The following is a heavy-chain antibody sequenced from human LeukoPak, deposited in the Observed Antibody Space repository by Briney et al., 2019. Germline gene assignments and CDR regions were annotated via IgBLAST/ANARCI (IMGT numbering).Heavy chain of an antibody. CDR1: GFTFSTYA. V-gene: IGHV3-23*01. D-gene: IGHD6-6*01. CDR2: VSGTGGRT. Sequence: PGGSLRLSCAASGFTFSTYAMSWVRQAPGKGLEWVSVVSGTGGRTHYADSVKGRFTISRDNSKNTLYLQMNSLRAEDTALYYCVKASSSSPQYNWFDAWGQGTLVTVSS. J-gene: IGHJ5*02. CDR3: VKASSSSPQYNWFDA.